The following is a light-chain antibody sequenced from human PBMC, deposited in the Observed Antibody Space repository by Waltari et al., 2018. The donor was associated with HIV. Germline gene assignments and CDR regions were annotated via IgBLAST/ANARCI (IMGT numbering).Light chain of an antibody. V-gene: IGLV1-47*01. CDR3: STWDKTQSAQV. CDR2: SNH. J-gene: IGLJ3*02. CDR1: DSNIGTSS. Sequence: QPVLTQLPSVSGTPGQPVTLSCSGSDSNIGTSSVHWYHVLPGTTPRLLISSNHERPSGVPGRFSGSKSGASASLTIFGLRSEDEADYYCSTWDKTQSAQVFGGGTKLTVL.